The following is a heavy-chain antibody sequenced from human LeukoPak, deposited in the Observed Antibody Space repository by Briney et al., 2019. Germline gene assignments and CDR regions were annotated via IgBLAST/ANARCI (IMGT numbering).Heavy chain of an antibody. CDR2: ISSSSSYI. J-gene: IGHJ3*02. Sequence: GGSLRLSCAASGFTFSSYWMSWVRQAPGKGLEWVSSISSSSSYIYYADSVKGRFTISRDNAKNSLYLQMNSLRAEDTAVYYCARELLGNAFDIWGQGTMVTVSS. CDR1: GFTFSSYW. CDR3: ARELLGNAFDI. V-gene: IGHV3-21*01. D-gene: IGHD3-10*01.